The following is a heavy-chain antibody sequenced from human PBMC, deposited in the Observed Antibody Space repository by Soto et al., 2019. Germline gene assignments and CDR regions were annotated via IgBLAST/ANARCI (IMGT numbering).Heavy chain of an antibody. J-gene: IGHJ4*02. Sequence: GGSLRLSCAASGFTFSSYAMSWVRQAPGKGLEWVSAISGSGGSTYYADSVKGRFTISRDNSKNTLYLQMNSLRAEDTAVYYCAKGFRGYCSGGSCYSWYYWGQGTLVTVSS. V-gene: IGHV3-23*01. CDR2: ISGSGGST. D-gene: IGHD2-15*01. CDR1: GFTFSSYA. CDR3: AKGFRGYCSGGSCYSWYY.